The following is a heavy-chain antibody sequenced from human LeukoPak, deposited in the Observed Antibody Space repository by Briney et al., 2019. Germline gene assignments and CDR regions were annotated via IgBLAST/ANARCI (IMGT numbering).Heavy chain of an antibody. CDR3: ARDGFRYDRSVYFDY. D-gene: IGHD3-9*01. CDR1: GYTFTGYY. CDR2: INPNSGGT. J-gene: IGHJ4*02. V-gene: IGHV1-2*06. Sequence: ASVKVSCKASGYTFTGYYMHWVRQAPGQGLEWMGRINPNSGGTNYAQKFQGRVTRTRDTSISTAYMELSRLRSDDTAVYYCARDGFRYDRSVYFDYWGREPWSPSPQ.